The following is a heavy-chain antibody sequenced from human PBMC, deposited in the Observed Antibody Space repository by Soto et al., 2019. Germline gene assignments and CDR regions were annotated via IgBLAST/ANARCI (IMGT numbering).Heavy chain of an antibody. CDR1: GYSISSGYY. CDR3: AAGHMVRGVIMDY. V-gene: IGHV4-38-2*01. CDR2: IYHSGST. Sequence: PSETLSLTCAVSGYSISSGYYWGWIRQPPGKGLEWIGSIYHSGSTYYNPSLKSRVTISVDTSKNQFSLKLSSVTAADTAVYYCAAGHMVRGVIMDYWGQGTLVTVSS. J-gene: IGHJ4*02. D-gene: IGHD3-10*01.